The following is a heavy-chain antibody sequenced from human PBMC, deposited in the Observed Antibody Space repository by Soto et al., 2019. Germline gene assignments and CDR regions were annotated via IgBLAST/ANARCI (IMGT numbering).Heavy chain of an antibody. V-gene: IGHV1-69*01. D-gene: IGHD4-4*01. Sequence: QVQLVQSGAEVKKPGSSVKVSCKASGGTFSRYAISWVRQAPGQGLEWMGGIIPIFATANYAQKFQGRVTITADESTSTAYMELSSLRSEDTAVYYCARAERPAPEAGVTTFYYYGLDVWGQGTTVTVSS. J-gene: IGHJ6*02. CDR3: ARAERPAPEAGVTTFYYYGLDV. CDR1: GGTFSRYA. CDR2: IIPIFATA.